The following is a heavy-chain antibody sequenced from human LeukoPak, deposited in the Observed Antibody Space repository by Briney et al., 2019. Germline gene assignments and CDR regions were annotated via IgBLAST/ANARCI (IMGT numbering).Heavy chain of an antibody. J-gene: IGHJ4*02. D-gene: IGHD3-22*01. CDR2: IYYSGST. CDR3: ARAIDSSGYTHFDY. Sequence: PSETLSLTCTVSGGSISSYYWSWIRQPPGKGLEWIGYIYYSGSTNYNPSLKSRVTISVDTSKNQFSLKLSSVTAADTAVYYCARAIDSSGYTHFDYWGQGTLVTVSS. CDR1: GGSISSYY. V-gene: IGHV4-59*01.